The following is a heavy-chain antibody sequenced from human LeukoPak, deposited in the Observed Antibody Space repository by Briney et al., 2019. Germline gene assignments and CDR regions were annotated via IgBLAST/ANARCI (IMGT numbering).Heavy chain of an antibody. V-gene: IGHV3-30*02. CDR2: IRYDGSNK. CDR1: GFTFSSYG. CDR3: ARDRSGLRYIEGFDY. J-gene: IGHJ4*02. Sequence: GGSLRLSCAASGFTFSSYGMDWVRQAPGKGLEWVAFIRYDGSNKYYADSVKGRFTISRDNAKNSLYLQVNSLRAEDTAVYYGARDRSGLRYIEGFDYWGQGTLVTV. D-gene: IGHD3-9*01.